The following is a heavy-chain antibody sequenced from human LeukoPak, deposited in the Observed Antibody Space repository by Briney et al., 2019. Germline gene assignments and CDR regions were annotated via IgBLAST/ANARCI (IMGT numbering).Heavy chain of an antibody. J-gene: IGHJ3*02. V-gene: IGHV6-1*01. CDR2: KCYSSRLVY. CDR3: ARDLVVAGGGNAFDI. CDR1: GHSLSSHLAL. Sequence: SHTLSLTCVISGHSLSSHLALCTSTSQSPSRGLELLGRKCYSSRLVYENTVSVKGRITIYLDTSKNQLSLGMNSVIPEETGVYNCARDLVVAGGGNAFDIWGQGTMVTVSS. D-gene: IGHD1-26*01.